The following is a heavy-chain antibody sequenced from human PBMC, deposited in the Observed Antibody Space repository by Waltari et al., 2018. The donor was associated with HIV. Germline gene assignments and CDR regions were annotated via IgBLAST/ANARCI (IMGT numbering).Heavy chain of an antibody. CDR3: ARQVRGHGFLANLYYFDF. Sequence: QLQLQESGPGLVKPSETLSLTCTVSGGTISSSEYYWGWIRQPPGNGLEWVGNMYYGGSTYYNPSLKSRVTISVDTSKNQFSLKLDSVTAADTAVYFCARQVRGHGFLANLYYFDFWGQGALVTVSS. CDR1: GGTISSSEYY. D-gene: IGHD3-3*01. J-gene: IGHJ4*02. CDR2: MYYGGST. V-gene: IGHV4-39*01.